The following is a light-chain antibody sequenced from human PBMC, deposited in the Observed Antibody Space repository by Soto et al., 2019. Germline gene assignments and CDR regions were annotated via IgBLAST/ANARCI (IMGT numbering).Light chain of an antibody. J-gene: IGLJ2*01. Sequence: QSALTQPPSASGSPGQSVTISCTGTPSDVGGSNSVSWYQQHPGKSPNLMIYDVNKRPSGVPDRFSGYKSGNTASLTVSGLQDADEDYYFCSSYAPSDVVFGGGTQLTVL. CDR2: DVN. CDR3: SSYAPSDVV. V-gene: IGLV2-8*01. CDR1: PSDVGGSNS.